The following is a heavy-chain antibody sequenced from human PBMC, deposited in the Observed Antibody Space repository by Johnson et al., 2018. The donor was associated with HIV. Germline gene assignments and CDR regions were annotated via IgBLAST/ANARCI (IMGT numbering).Heavy chain of an antibody. CDR3: ARDGESQQLPLGDAFDI. V-gene: IGHV3-30*14. D-gene: IGHD6-13*01. J-gene: IGHJ3*02. Sequence: QVQLVESGGGVVQPGRSLRLSCAASGFTSTNCARHWVRQAPGKGLEWVAVISYDGSNKSYADSVKGRFTISRDNSKNTLYLQINRLRAEDTAMYYCARDGESQQLPLGDAFDIWGQGTMVTVSS. CDR2: ISYDGSNK. CDR1: GFTSTNCA.